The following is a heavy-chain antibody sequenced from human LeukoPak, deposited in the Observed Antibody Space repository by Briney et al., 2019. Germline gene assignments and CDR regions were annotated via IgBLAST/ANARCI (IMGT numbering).Heavy chain of an antibody. CDR2: INHSGST. Sequence: SETLSLTCAVYGGSFSGYYWSWIRQPPGKGLEWIGEINHSGSTNYNPSLKSRVTISVDTSKNQFSLKLSSVTAADTAVYYWARGEQQNPCDYWGQGTLVTVSS. CDR3: ARGEQQNPCDY. CDR1: GGSFSGYY. D-gene: IGHD6-13*01. J-gene: IGHJ4*02. V-gene: IGHV4-34*01.